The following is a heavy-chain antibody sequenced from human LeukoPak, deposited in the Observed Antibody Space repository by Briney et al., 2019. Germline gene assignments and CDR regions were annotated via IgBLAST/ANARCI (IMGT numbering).Heavy chain of an antibody. D-gene: IGHD5-24*01. Sequence: PGGSLRLSCAASGFTFSSYAMSWVRQAPGKGLEWVSAISGSGGSTYYADSVKGRFTISRDNSKDTLYLQMNTLRVDDTAVYYCAKGGRMAGYGKDAFDIWGQGTMVTVSS. CDR1: GFTFSSYA. CDR3: AKGGRMAGYGKDAFDI. CDR2: ISGSGGST. V-gene: IGHV3-23*01. J-gene: IGHJ3*02.